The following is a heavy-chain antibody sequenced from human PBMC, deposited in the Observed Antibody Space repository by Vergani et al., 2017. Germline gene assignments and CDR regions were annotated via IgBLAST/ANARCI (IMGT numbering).Heavy chain of an antibody. CDR1: GFSLSTSGMR. Sequence: QVTLKESGPALVKPTQTLTLTCTFSGFSLSTSGMRVSWIRQPPGKALEWLARIDWDDDKFYSTSLKTMLTISKDTSKNQVVLTMTNMDPVDTATYYCALSSNWRSTVFDYWGQGTLVTVSS. V-gene: IGHV2-70*04. D-gene: IGHD1-20*01. CDR3: ALSSNWRSTVFDY. CDR2: IDWDDDK. J-gene: IGHJ4*02.